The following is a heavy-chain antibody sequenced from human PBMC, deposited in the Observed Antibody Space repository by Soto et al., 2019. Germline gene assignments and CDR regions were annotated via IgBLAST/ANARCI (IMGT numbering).Heavy chain of an antibody. D-gene: IGHD2-21*02. CDR3: ARQRTSVVTQAYFDD. J-gene: IGHJ4*02. V-gene: IGHV4-39*01. CDR2: IYYSGST. Sequence: PSETLSLTCTVSGGSINSRSYYWGWIRHSPGKGLEWIGSIYYSGSTYYNPSLKSRVAMSVDTSKNQFSLKLRSVSAADTAVYYCARQRTSVVTQAYFDDWGQGSLVTVSS. CDR1: GGSINSRSYY.